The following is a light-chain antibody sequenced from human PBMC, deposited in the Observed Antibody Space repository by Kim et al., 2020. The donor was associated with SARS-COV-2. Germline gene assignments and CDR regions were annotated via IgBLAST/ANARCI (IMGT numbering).Light chain of an antibody. CDR1: QGISHD. Sequence: DIQMTQSPSSLSASVGDRVTITCRAGQGISHDLAWYQQKPGKVPKLLIFAASALHSGVPSRFSGSGSGTDFTLTISSLQPEDVATYYCQKYNGAPWTFGQGTKVDI. J-gene: IGKJ1*01. CDR3: QKYNGAPWT. V-gene: IGKV1-27*01. CDR2: AAS.